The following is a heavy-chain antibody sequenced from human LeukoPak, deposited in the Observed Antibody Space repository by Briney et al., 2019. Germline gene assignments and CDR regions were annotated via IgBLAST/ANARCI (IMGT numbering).Heavy chain of an antibody. D-gene: IGHD3-16*02. CDR1: GGSISSYY. CDR3: ARELRDYVWGSYRNFDY. CDR2: IYYSGST. Sequence: PSETLSLTCTVSGGSISSYYWSWIRQPPGKGLEWIGYIYYSGSTNYNPSLKSRVTTSVDTSKNQFSLKLSSVTAADTAVYYCARELRDYVWGSYRNFDYWGQGTLVTVSS. V-gene: IGHV4-59*12. J-gene: IGHJ4*02.